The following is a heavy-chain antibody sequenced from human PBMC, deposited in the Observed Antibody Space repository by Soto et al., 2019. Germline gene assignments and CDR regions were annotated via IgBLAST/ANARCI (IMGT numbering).Heavy chain of an antibody. D-gene: IGHD1-1*01. CDR1: GGTFSSYA. CDR3: ARSAITTFFDY. CDR2: IIPIFGTA. Sequence: QVQLVQSGAEVKKPGSSVKVSCKASGGTFSSYAISWVRQAPGQGVEWMGGIIPIFGTANYAKTFQGRVTIPADESTRTGYMALSSLRSEDTAVYYCARSAITTFFDYWGQGPLVIVSS. J-gene: IGHJ4*02. V-gene: IGHV1-69*12.